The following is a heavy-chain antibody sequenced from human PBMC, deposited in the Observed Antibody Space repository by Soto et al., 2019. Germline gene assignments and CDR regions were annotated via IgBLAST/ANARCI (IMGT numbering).Heavy chain of an antibody. Sequence: EVQLVESGGGLVQPGRSLRLSCTASGFTFGDYAMSWVRQAPGKGLEWVGFIRSKAYGGTTEYAASVKGRFTISRDDSKSIAYLQMNSLKTEDTAVYYCTRSYGGYVVGWFDPWGQGTLVTVSS. CDR3: TRSYGGYVVGWFDP. CDR2: IRSKAYGGTT. CDR1: GFTFGDYA. D-gene: IGHD5-12*01. V-gene: IGHV3-49*04. J-gene: IGHJ5*02.